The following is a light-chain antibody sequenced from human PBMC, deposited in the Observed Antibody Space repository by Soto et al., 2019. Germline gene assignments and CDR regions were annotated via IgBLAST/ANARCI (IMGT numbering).Light chain of an antibody. CDR3: QQRSSWPLT. CDR2: DAS. V-gene: IGKV3-11*01. J-gene: IGKJ4*01. Sequence: EIVLTQSPATLSLSPGEIATLSCRASQSVSSYLAWYQQKPGQAPRLLIYDASNRATGIPARFSGSGSGTDFTLTISSLEPEDFAVYYCQQRSSWPLTFGGGTKVDIK. CDR1: QSVSSY.